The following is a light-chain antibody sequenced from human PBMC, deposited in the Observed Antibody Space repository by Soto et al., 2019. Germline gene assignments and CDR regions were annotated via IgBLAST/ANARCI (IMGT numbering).Light chain of an antibody. CDR1: QSVSSY. CDR2: DAS. V-gene: IGKV3-11*01. CDR3: QQRSNWLTWT. Sequence: EIVITHSPATLSVSPGERATLSCRASQSVSSYLAWYQQKPGQAPRLLIYDASNRATGIPARFSGSGSGTDFTLTISSLEPEDFAVYYCQQRSNWLTWTFGQGTKVDIK. J-gene: IGKJ1*01.